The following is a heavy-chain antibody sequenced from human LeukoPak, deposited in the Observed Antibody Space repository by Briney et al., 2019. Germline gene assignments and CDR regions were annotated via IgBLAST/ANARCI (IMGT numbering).Heavy chain of an antibody. V-gene: IGHV1-18*01. CDR1: GYTFTSYG. CDR3: ARLIDYAGLGRAFDY. CDR2: ISAYNGNT. D-gene: IGHD3/OR15-3a*01. Sequence: GASVKVSCKASGYTFTSYGISWVRQAPGQGLEWMGWISAYNGNTNYAQKLQGRVTMTTDTSTSTAYMELRSLRSDDTAVYYCARLIDYAGLGRAFDYWGQGTLVTVSS. J-gene: IGHJ4*02.